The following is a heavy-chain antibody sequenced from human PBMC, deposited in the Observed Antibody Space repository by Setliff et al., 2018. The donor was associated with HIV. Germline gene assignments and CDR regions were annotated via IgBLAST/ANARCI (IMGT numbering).Heavy chain of an antibody. CDR2: IYTSGST. V-gene: IGHV4-4*07. CDR3: ASTTRLDYFDY. J-gene: IGHJ4*02. CDR1: GGSITASH. D-gene: IGHD3-9*01. Sequence: SETLSLTCTVSGGSITASHWSWIRQTAGKGLEWIGHIYTSGSTNYNPSLKSRVTISVDTSKNQFSLKLSSVTAADTAVYYCASTTRLDYFDYWGQGTLVTVSS.